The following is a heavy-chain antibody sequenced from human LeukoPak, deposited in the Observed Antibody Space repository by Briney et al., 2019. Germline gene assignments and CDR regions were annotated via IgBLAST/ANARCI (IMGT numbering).Heavy chain of an antibody. CDR2: IKSKTFGGTT. CDR3: TTLGAFDY. CDR1: GFTFSNAW. V-gene: IGHV3-15*01. D-gene: IGHD3-16*01. Sequence: PGRSLRLSCAASGFTFSNAWMSWVRQAPGKGLEWVGRIKSKTFGGTTDYAAPVKGRFTISRDDSKNTLYLHMNTLKTEDTAIYYCTTLGAFDYWGQGTLVTVSS. J-gene: IGHJ4*02.